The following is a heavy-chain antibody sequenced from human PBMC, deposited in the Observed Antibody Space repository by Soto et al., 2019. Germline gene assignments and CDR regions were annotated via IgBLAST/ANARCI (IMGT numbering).Heavy chain of an antibody. CDR1: GGSFSGYQ. D-gene: IGHD3-10*01. CDR2: INDSGNI. V-gene: IGHV4-34*01. CDR3: ARGLILWFGELSRRGGYYYYMDV. J-gene: IGHJ6*03. Sequence: QVQLQQWGAGLLKPSETLSLTCAVYGGSFSGYQWSWIRQTPGKGLEWIGEINDSGNINYNPSLKSRVTILLDTPKKQISLKLSSVTAADSAVGYCARGLILWFGELSRRGGYYYYMDVWGKGTTVTVSS.